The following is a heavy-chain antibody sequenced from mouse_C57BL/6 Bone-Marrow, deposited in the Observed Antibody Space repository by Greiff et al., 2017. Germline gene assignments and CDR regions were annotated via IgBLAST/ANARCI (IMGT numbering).Heavy chain of an antibody. CDR1: GYTFTSYW. CDR2: IDPSDSET. D-gene: IGHD1-1*01. J-gene: IGHJ4*01. Sequence: QVQLQQPGAELVRPGSSVKLSCKASGYTFTSYWMHWVKQRPIQGLEWIGNIDPSDSETHYNQKFKDKATLTVDKSSSTAYMQLSRLTSGDSAVYYWERGGTTVVAGDYYSMDYWGQGTSVTVSS. CDR3: ERGGTTVVAGDYYSMDY. V-gene: IGHV1-52*01.